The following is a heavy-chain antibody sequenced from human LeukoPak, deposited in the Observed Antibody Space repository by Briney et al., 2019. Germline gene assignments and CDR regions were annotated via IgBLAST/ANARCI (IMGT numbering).Heavy chain of an antibody. V-gene: IGHV1-2*02. Sequence: ASVKVSCKPSGYTFTGYYIHWVRQAPGQGLEWMGWINPNSGATNYAQKFQGRVAMTRDTSISTAYMELSGLTYDDAAMYHCARGITISGSGMFDYWGQGTLVTVSS. CDR2: INPNSGAT. D-gene: IGHD3-9*01. CDR1: GYTFTGYY. CDR3: ARGITISGSGMFDY. J-gene: IGHJ4*02.